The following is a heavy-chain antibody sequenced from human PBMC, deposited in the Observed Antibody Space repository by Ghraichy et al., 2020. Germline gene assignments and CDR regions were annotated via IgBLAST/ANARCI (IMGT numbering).Heavy chain of an antibody. CDR1: GGSISSSSYY. D-gene: IGHD1-26*01. J-gene: IGHJ4*02. CDR3: ARRPRGVGATRGDY. V-gene: IGHV4-39*01. Sequence: SETLSLTCTVSGGSISSSSYYWGWIRQPPGKGLEWIGSIYYSGSTYYNPSLKSRVTISVDTSKNQFSLKLSSVTAADTAVYYCARRPRGVGATRGDYWGQGTLVTVSS. CDR2: IYYSGST.